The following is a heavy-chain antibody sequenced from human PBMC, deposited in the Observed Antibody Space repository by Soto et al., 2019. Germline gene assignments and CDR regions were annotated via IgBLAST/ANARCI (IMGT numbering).Heavy chain of an antibody. J-gene: IGHJ4*02. CDR2: IWYDGSNK. CDR3: ARDGCGGDCYYDDY. D-gene: IGHD2-21*02. Sequence: QVQLVESGGGVVQPGRSLRLSCAASGFTFSSYGMHWVRQAPGKGLEWVAVIWYDGSNKYYADSVKGRFTISRDNSKNTLYLQMNSLRGEDTAVYYCARDGCGGDCYYDDYWGQGTLVTVSS. CDR1: GFTFSSYG. V-gene: IGHV3-33*01.